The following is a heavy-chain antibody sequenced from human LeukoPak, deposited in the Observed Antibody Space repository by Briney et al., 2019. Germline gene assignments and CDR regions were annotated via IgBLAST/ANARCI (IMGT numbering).Heavy chain of an antibody. Sequence: GGTLRLSCAASGFTFSNYGMNWVRQAPGKGLEWVSAISGSGGSTYYADSVKGRFTISRDNSKNTLYLQMNSLRAEDTAVYYCAKLVYSSSWLDYWGQGTLVTVSS. CDR1: GFTFSNYG. CDR2: ISGSGGST. D-gene: IGHD6-13*01. J-gene: IGHJ4*02. CDR3: AKLVYSSSWLDY. V-gene: IGHV3-23*01.